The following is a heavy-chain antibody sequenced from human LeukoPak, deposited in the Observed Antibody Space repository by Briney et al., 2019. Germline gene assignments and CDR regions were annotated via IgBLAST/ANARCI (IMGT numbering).Heavy chain of an antibody. J-gene: IGHJ6*03. CDR2: IYYSGST. Sequence: PSETLSLTCTVSGGSISSSSYYWGWIRQPPGKGLEWIGSIYYSGSTYYNPSLKSRVTISVDTSKNQFSLKLSSVTAADTAVYYCARIRTAIHYMDVWGKGTTVTVPS. D-gene: IGHD2-21*02. CDR1: GGSISSSSYY. CDR3: ARIRTAIHYMDV. V-gene: IGHV4-39*07.